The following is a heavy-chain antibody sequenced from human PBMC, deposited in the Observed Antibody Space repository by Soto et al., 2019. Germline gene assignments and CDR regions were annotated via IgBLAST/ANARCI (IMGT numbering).Heavy chain of an antibody. D-gene: IGHD1-7*01. CDR3: ASRDPGTSVDY. V-gene: IGHV4-4*02. CDR1: GGSFTSNNW. J-gene: IGHJ4*02. CDR2: IYRTGST. Sequence: SETLSLTCAVSGGSFTSNNWWTWVRQPPGQGLEWIGEIYRTGSTNYNPSPKSRVTISLDKSENQFSLKVTSLTAADTAVYYCASRDPGTSVDYWGQGTLVTVSS.